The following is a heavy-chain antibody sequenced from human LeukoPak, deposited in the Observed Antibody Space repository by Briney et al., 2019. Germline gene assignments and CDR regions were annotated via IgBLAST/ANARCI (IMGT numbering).Heavy chain of an antibody. CDR3: ARGDGEGYYGAYSRYFYYYMDV. D-gene: IGHD4-17*01. J-gene: IGHJ6*03. V-gene: IGHV4-59*08. CDR2: LNYTGSA. Sequence: SETLSLTCAVSGNSVSTYYWSWIRLPPGKGLEWLGYLNYTGSANYNPSVKSRLTMSVDTSKNQFSLRLTSVTAADTAVYYCARGDGEGYYGAYSRYFYYYMDVWGKGTTVTVSS. CDR1: GNSVSTYY.